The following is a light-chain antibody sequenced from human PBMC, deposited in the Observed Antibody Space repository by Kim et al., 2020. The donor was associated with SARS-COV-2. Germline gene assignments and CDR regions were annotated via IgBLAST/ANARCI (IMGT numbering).Light chain of an antibody. Sequence: PGKTARVSCGGNSIGSKSVHRDPKKSGQAPLLVISYDSDRPSGIPERFSGSNSGNTATLTISRVEAGDEADYYCQVWDSSSDHRVVFGGGTQLTVL. J-gene: IGLJ2*01. CDR2: YDS. CDR1: SIGSKS. CDR3: QVWDSSSDHRVV. V-gene: IGLV3-21*04.